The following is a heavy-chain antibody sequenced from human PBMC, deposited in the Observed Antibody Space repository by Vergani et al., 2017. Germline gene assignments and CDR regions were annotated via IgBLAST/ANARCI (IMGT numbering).Heavy chain of an antibody. V-gene: IGHV3-30-3*01. J-gene: IGHJ1*01. CDR2: ISYDGSNT. D-gene: IGHD3-10*01. CDR1: GFTFSSYA. CDR3: ARDGGYYGSGSYGAYFQH. Sequence: QVQLVESGGGVVQPGRSLRLSCAASGFTFSSYAMHWVRQAPGKGLEGVAVISYDGSNTYYADSVKGRFTISRDNSKDTLYLQMNSLRAEDTAVYYCARDGGYYGSGSYGAYFQHWGQGTLVTVSS.